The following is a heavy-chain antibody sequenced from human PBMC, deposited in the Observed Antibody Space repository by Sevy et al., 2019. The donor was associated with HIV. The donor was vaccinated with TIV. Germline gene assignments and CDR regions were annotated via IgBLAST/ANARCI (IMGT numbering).Heavy chain of an antibody. CDR3: ARGGGSGDPYSYYGLDV. J-gene: IGHJ6*02. D-gene: IGHD6-25*01. V-gene: IGHV1-18*01. CDR2: ISTYDGKT. CDR1: GYTFPNYA. Sequence: ASVKVSCKASGYTFPNYAITWVRQAPGQGLEWMGWISTYDGKTNYAQRFQGRVTMTTDTSTNSAYMEMTSLRSDDTAVYFCARGGGSGDPYSYYGLDVWGQGTTVTVS.